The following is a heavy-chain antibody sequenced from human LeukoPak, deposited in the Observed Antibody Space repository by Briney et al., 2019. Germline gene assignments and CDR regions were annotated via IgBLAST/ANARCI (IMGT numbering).Heavy chain of an antibody. J-gene: IGHJ4*02. Sequence: GGSLRLSCAASGFTVSSNYMSWVRQAPGKGLEWVSVIYSGGSTYYADSVKGRFTISRDNSKSTLYLQMNSLRAEDTAVYYCSLKWWFGSQGGVDYWGQGTLVTVSS. D-gene: IGHD2-15*01. CDR3: SLKWWFGSQGGVDY. CDR2: IYSGGST. V-gene: IGHV3-66*01. CDR1: GFTVSSNY.